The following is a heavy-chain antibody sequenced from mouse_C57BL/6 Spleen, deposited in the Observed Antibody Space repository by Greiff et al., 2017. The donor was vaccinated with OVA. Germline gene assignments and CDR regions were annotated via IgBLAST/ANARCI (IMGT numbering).Heavy chain of an antibody. J-gene: IGHJ1*03. D-gene: IGHD1-1*01. CDR2: FYPGSGSI. CDR3: ARHEEVITTVVATRYFDV. V-gene: IGHV1-62-2*01. CDR1: GYTFTEYT. Sequence: QVQLQQSGAELVKPGASVKLSCKASGYTFTEYTIHWVKQRSGQGLEWIGWFYPGSGSIKYNEKFKDKATLTADKSSSTVYMELSRLTSEDSAVYVCARHEEVITTVVATRYFDVWGTGTTVTVSS.